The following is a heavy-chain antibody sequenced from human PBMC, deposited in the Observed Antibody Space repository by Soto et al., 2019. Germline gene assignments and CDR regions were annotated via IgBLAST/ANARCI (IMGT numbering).Heavy chain of an antibody. D-gene: IGHD6-13*01. CDR3: ARDGTSSWYGMDV. Sequence: QVQLVESGGGLVKPGGSLRLSCAASGFTFSDYYMSWIRQAPGKGLEWVSYMSSGGSTIYYAGSVKGRFTISRDNAKNSLYLQINSLKTGDTAVYYCARDGTSSWYGMDVWGQGTTVTVSS. CDR1: GFTFSDYY. J-gene: IGHJ6*02. CDR2: MSSGGSTI. V-gene: IGHV3-11*01.